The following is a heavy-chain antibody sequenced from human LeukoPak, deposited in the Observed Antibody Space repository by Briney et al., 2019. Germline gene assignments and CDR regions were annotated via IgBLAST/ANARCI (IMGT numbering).Heavy chain of an antibody. V-gene: IGHV3-15*01. CDR3: TTGPGYSYGFVAFDI. CDR1: GFTFSNAW. J-gene: IGHJ3*02. D-gene: IGHD5-18*01. CDR2: IKSKTDGGTT. Sequence: GGSLRLSCAASGFTFSNAWMSWVRQAPGKGLEWVGRIKSKTDGGTTDYAAPVKGRFTISRDDSKNTLYLQMNRLKIEGTAVYYCTTGPGYSYGFVAFDIWGQGTMVTVSS.